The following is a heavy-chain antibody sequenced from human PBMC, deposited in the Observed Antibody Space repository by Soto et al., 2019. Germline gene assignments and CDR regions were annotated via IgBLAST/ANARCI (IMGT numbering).Heavy chain of an antibody. V-gene: IGHV1-2*02. D-gene: IGHD1-26*01. CDR3: DY. J-gene: IGHJ4*02. Sequence: ASVKVSCKASGFTFTGHYIHWVRQAPGQGLEGMGWINPNSGGTSYAKKFQGRVTMTRDTSLTTAYYCAQSGSFFRPSLGYFDYWVQGTLVTVSS. CDR1: GFTFTGHY. CDR2: INPNSGGT.